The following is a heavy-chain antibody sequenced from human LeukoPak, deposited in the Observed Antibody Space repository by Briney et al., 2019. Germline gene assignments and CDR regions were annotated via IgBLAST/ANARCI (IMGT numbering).Heavy chain of an antibody. CDR1: GFSFSDYW. CDR3: ASYYGINWVIGY. Sequence: GGTLRLSCEGSGFSFSDYWRSWVRQAPGKGLEWVASVKQGGRDKYYVSSVKCRFDISRDDAKNSLYLQMNTLRSDDTALDYCASYYGINWVIGYWGQGTLVTVSS. J-gene: IGHJ4*02. V-gene: IGHV3-7*01. D-gene: IGHD4-17*01. CDR2: VKQGGRDK.